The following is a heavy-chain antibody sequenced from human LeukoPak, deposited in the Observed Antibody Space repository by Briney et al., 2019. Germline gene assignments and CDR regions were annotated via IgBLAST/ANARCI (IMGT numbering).Heavy chain of an antibody. CDR3: ARWELGSFDY. CDR2: IIPIFGTA. J-gene: IGHJ4*02. CDR1: SGSINSYD. Sequence: SVKVSSKASSGSINSYDISWERQAPGQGLEWMGGIIPIFGTANYAQKFQSRVTITADKSTSTAYMELSSLRSEDTAVYYCARWELGSFDYWGQGTLVTASS. V-gene: IGHV1-69*06. D-gene: IGHD1-26*01.